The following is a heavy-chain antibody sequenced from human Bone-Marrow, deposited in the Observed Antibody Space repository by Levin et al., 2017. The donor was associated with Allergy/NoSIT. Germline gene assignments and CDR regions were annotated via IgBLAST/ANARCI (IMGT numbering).Heavy chain of an antibody. CDR3: ARDYWRPRRDGYNYLGY. J-gene: IGHJ4*02. CDR1: GYTFIGYS. D-gene: IGHD5-24*01. Sequence: ASVKVSCKASGYTFIGYSMHWVRQAPGQGLEWMGWINPNSGGTNYAQKFQGRVTMTRDTSISTAYMELSRLRSDDTAVYYCARDYWRPRRDGYNYLGYWGQGTLVTVSS. CDR2: INPNSGGT. V-gene: IGHV1-2*02.